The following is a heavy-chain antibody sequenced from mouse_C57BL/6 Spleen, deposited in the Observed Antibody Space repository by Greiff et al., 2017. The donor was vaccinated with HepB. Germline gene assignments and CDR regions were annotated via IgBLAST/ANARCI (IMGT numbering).Heavy chain of an antibody. J-gene: IGHJ4*01. CDR1: GYTFTDYE. CDR3: TRSHYGSSYVYAMDY. V-gene: IGHV1-15*01. Sequence: VQLQQSGAELVRPGASVTLSCKASGYTFTDYEMHWVKQTPVHGLEWIGAIDPETGGTAYNQKFKGKAILTADKSSSTAYMELRSLTSEDSAVYYCTRSHYGSSYVYAMDYWGQGTSVTVSS. D-gene: IGHD1-1*01. CDR2: IDPETGGT.